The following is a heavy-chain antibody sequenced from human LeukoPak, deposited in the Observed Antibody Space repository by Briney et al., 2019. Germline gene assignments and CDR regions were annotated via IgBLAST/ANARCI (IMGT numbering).Heavy chain of an antibody. CDR1: GYTFTSYY. Sequence: ASLKVSCKASGYTFTSYYMHWVRQAPGQGLEWMGIINPSGGSTSYAQKFQGRVTMTRDTSTSTVYMELSSLRAEDTAVYYCARDTAMATNPDWYFDLWGRGTLVTVSS. CDR2: INPSGGST. D-gene: IGHD5-18*01. CDR3: ARDTAMATNPDWYFDL. J-gene: IGHJ2*01. V-gene: IGHV1-46*01.